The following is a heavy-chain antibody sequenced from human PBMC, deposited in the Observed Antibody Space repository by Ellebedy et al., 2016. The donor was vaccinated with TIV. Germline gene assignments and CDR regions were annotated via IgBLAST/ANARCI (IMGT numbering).Heavy chain of an antibody. Sequence: MPSETLSLTCTVSGGFVSSSSHYWSWIRQPPGKGLEWIGNTYYSGSTYYNPSLQSRVTISVDTSKNQFSLKLSSVTAADTAVYYCARQWELRNYYHYGLDVWGQGTTVTVSS. CDR1: GGFVSSSSHY. V-gene: IGHV4-39*01. CDR3: ARQWELRNYYHYGLDV. J-gene: IGHJ6*02. CDR2: TYYSGST. D-gene: IGHD1-26*01.